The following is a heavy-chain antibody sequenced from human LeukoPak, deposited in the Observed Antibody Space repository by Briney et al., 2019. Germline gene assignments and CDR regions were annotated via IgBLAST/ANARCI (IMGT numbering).Heavy chain of an antibody. J-gene: IGHJ4*02. V-gene: IGHV3-23*01. CDR3: AKDLSSGGDAEVDY. CDR1: GFTFSSYA. Sequence: GGSLRLSCAASGFTFSSYAMSWVRQAPGKGLEWVSAISGSGGSTYYADSVKGRFTISRDNSKNTLYLQMNSLRAEDTAVYYCAKDLSSGGDAEVDYLGQGTLVTVSS. D-gene: IGHD2-21*02. CDR2: ISGSGGST.